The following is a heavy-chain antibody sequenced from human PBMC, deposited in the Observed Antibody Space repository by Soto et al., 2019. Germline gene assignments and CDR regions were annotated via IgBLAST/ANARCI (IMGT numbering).Heavy chain of an antibody. J-gene: IGHJ4*02. Sequence: QVQLVQSGAEVKKPGSSVKVSCKASGGTFGTYTISWVRQAPGQGLEWMGRIIPYLDITDYAQKFQGRFTIAADKSTTPAYMELNRLRSEDTAVYFCARDTTYWGQGTLVTVSS. CDR2: IIPYLDIT. V-gene: IGHV1-69*02. D-gene: IGHD5-18*01. CDR1: GGTFGTYT. CDR3: ARDTTY.